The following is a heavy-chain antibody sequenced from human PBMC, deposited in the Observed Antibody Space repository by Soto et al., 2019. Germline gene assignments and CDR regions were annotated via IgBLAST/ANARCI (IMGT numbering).Heavy chain of an antibody. CDR3: ARHQYCSGGSRYPNFDY. J-gene: IGHJ4*02. CDR1: GFTVSSNY. D-gene: IGHD2-15*01. V-gene: IGHV3-66*04. Sequence: PGGSLRLSCAASGFTVSSNYMSWVRQAPGKGLEWVSVIYSGGSTYYADSVKGRFTISRDNSKNTLYLQMNSQRAEDTAVYFCARHQYCSGGSRYPNFDYWGQGTLVTVSS. CDR2: IYSGGST.